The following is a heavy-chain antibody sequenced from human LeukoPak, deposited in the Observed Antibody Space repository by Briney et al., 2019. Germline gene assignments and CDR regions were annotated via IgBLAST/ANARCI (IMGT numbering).Heavy chain of an antibody. CDR3: ARDSTMSTSPTEDY. J-gene: IGHJ4*02. D-gene: IGHD2-2*01. V-gene: IGHV1-2*02. CDR2: INPNSGGT. CDR1: GYTFTGYY. Sequence: ASVKVSCKASGYTFTGYYMHWVRQAPGQGLEWMGWINPNSGGTNYAQKFQGRVTMTRDTSISTAYMELSRLRSDDTAVYYCARDSTMSTSPTEDYWGQGTLVTVSS.